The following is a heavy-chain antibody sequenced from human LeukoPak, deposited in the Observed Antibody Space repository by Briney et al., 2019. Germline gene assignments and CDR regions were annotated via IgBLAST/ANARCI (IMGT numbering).Heavy chain of an antibody. V-gene: IGHV4-34*01. CDR1: GGSFSGYY. CDR2: INHSGST. D-gene: IGHD3-9*01. J-gene: IGHJ4*02. Sequence: SETLSLTCAVYGGSFSGYYWSWIRQPPGKGLELIGEINHSGSTNYNPSLKSRVTISVDTTKNQFSLKLSSVTAADTAVYYCARGLRYFDWLPRNYFDYWGQGTLVTVSS. CDR3: ARGLRYFDWLPRNYFDY.